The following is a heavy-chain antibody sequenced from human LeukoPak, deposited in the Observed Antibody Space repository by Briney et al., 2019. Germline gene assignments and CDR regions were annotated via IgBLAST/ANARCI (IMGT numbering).Heavy chain of an antibody. V-gene: IGHV3-48*01. D-gene: IGHD3-10*01. CDR2: ISSSSSTI. J-gene: IGHJ4*02. Sequence: GGSLRLSCAASGFTFSSYSMNWVRQAPGKGLEWVSYISSSSSTIYYADSVKGRFTISRDNSKNTLYLQMNSLRAEDTAVYYCAKDTDYYGSGSYSYWGQGTLVTVSS. CDR1: GFTFSSYS. CDR3: AKDTDYYGSGSYSY.